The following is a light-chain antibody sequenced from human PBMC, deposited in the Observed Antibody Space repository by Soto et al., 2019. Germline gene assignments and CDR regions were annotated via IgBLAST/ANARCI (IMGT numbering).Light chain of an antibody. Sequence: QSALTQPASVSGSPGQSITISCTGTASDVGSYKFVSWYQHLPDKAPKLIIFEVSERPSVIYDRFAGSKSGNTASLTISGLQAEDEADYYCCADAANSNFLFGGGTQLTVL. CDR1: ASDVGSYKF. J-gene: IGLJ2*01. CDR3: CADAANSNFL. CDR2: EVS. V-gene: IGLV2-23*02.